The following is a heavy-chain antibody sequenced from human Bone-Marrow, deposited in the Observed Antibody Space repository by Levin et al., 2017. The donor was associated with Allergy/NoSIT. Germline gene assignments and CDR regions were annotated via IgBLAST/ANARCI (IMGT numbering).Heavy chain of an antibody. Sequence: VASVKVSCKSSGYTFTIYGFTWVRQAPGQGLEWLGWISAYNHNTKYAQKIQDRVTMTADISTGTIYMELRGLRSDDTAVFYCARDGPTTVKWSGPYGGAIDIWGQGTMVTVSS. CDR1: GYTFTIYG. V-gene: IGHV1-18*01. D-gene: IGHD1-1*01. CDR2: ISAYNHNT. CDR3: ARDGPTTVKWSGPYGGAIDI. J-gene: IGHJ3*02.